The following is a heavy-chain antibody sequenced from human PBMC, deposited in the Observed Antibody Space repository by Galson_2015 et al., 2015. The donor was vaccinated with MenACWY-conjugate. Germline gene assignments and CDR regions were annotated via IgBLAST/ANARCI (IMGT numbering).Heavy chain of an antibody. CDR2: IIAIFGAA. D-gene: IGHD5-12*01. CDR1: GGTFSRYP. J-gene: IGHJ1*01. V-gene: IGHV1-69*13. CDR3: ERDGAGGHDYLAG. Sequence: SVKVSCKVSGGTFSRYPISWVRQAPGRGLEWMGGIIAIFGAANYAQKFRNRVTVTAEASTRKTYMEVNSLTSEDTAVYYCERDGAGGHDYLAGWGQGTVVNVSS.